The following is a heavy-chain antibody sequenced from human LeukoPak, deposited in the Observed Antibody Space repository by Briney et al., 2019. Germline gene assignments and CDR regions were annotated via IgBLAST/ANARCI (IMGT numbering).Heavy chain of an antibody. J-gene: IGHJ3*01. V-gene: IGHV3-9*01. CDR3: AKDHNLVKIRSHGAFDV. Sequence: GGSLRLSCAASGFTFDDYAMHWVRQAPGKGLEWVSGISWNSVYVGYADSVKGRFSISRDNAKNSVSLQMNSLRPEDSALYFCAKDHNLVKIRSHGAFDVWGLGTMVPVSS. CDR1: GFTFDDYA. CDR2: ISWNSVYV. D-gene: IGHD3-16*02.